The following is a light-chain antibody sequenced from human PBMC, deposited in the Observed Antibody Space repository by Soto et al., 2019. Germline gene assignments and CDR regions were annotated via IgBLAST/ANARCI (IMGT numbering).Light chain of an antibody. Sequence: QSALTQPASVSGSPGQSITISCTGTSSDVGAYNLVSWYQHHPGMAPKLIIYEGSKRPSGVSNRFSASKSGNTASLTISGLQAEDEAGYRCCSYAGSDTHYVFGTGTKVTVL. CDR2: EGS. CDR1: SSDVGAYNL. V-gene: IGLV2-23*01. CDR3: CSYAGSDTHYV. J-gene: IGLJ1*01.